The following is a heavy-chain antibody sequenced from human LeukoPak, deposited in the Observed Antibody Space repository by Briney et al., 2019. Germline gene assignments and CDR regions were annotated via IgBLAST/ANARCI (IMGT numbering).Heavy chain of an antibody. V-gene: IGHV4-31*03. CDR3: ASTRRGYSYGYVDY. CDR1: GGSISSGGYY. D-gene: IGHD5-18*01. J-gene: IGHJ4*02. CDR2: IYYSGST. Sequence: SQTLSLTCTVSGGSISSGGYYWSWIRQHPGKGLGWIGYIYYSGSTYYNPSLKSRVTISVDTSKNQFSLKLSSVTAADTAVYYCASTRRGYSYGYVDYWGQGTLVTVSS.